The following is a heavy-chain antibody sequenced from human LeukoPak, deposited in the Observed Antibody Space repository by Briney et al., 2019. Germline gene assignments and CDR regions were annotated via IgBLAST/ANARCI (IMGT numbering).Heavy chain of an antibody. Sequence: GGSLRLSCAASGFTFSSYAMSWVRQAPGKGLEWVSTISGSGGNTYYADSVKGRFTISRDNSKNTLYLQMNSLRAEDTAVYYCAKENWGSPYYMDVWGKGTTVTVSS. D-gene: IGHD7-27*01. CDR3: AKENWGSPYYMDV. J-gene: IGHJ6*03. V-gene: IGHV3-23*01. CDR1: GFTFSSYA. CDR2: ISGSGGNT.